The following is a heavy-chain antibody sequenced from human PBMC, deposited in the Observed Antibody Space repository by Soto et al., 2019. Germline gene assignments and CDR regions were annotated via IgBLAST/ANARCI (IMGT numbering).Heavy chain of an antibody. CDR3: ASRHSSPYFDY. D-gene: IGHD6-13*01. CDR2: IYYSGST. J-gene: IGHJ4*02. CDR1: GGSIISGYYY. Sequence: SVPLSVTCTVSGGSIISGYYYWSWNRQPPGKGLEWIGSIYYSGSTYYNPSLKSRVTISVDTSKNQFSLKLNSVTAADTAVYYCASRHSSPYFDYWGQGTLVTVSS. V-gene: IGHV4-30-4*01.